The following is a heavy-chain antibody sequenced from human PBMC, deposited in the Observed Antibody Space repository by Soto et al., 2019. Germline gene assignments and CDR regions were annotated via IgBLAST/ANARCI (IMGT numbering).Heavy chain of an antibody. Sequence: QVQLQQWGAGLLKPSETLSLTCAVYGESFSGYYWTWIRQPPGEGLEWIGEINSSGSIKYNPSLKSRVTMSVDTSKNQFSLKLASLTAADTAVYCCARAAIQSHQVEGQPPTSQTLDYWGQGTQVTVSP. D-gene: IGHD1-26*01. V-gene: IGHV4-34*01. CDR3: ARAAIQSHQVEGQPPTSQTLDY. CDR1: GESFSGYY. J-gene: IGHJ4*02. CDR2: INSSGSI.